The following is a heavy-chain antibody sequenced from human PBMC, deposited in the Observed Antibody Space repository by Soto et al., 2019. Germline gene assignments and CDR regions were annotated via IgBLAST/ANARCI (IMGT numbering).Heavy chain of an antibody. V-gene: IGHV4-39*07. J-gene: IGHJ4*02. D-gene: IGHD1-20*01. Sequence: SETLSLTCTVSGGSISSSSYYWGWIRQPPGKGLEWIGEMSHSGNTNYNPSLESRVTISVDTSKNQFSLKLTSVTAADTAVYYCARYNVPDLKYYFDYWGQGVLVTVSS. CDR2: MSHSGNT. CDR3: ARYNVPDLKYYFDY. CDR1: GGSISSSSYY.